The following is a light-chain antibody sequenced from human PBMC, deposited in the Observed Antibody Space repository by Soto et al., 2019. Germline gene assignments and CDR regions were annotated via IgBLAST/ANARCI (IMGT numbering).Light chain of an antibody. CDR3: QQYGSSLPYI. CDR2: GAS. J-gene: IGKJ2*01. V-gene: IGKV3-20*01. Sequence: EIVLTQSPGTLSLSPGERATLSCSASQSVSSSYLAWYQQKPGQAPRLLIYGASSRATGIPDRFSGSGSGTDFTLTIRRLEPEDFAVYYCQQYGSSLPYIIGQGTKLEIK. CDR1: QSVSSSY.